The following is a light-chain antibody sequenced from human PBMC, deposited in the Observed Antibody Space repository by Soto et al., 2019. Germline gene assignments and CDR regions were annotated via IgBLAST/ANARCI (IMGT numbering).Light chain of an antibody. V-gene: IGLV2-8*01. CDR1: SSDVASYNF. Sequence: QSVLTQPPSASGSPGQSVTITCTGTSSDVASYNFVSWYQQHPGKAPKLIIYEVSRRPSGVPDRFSGSRSGNTASLTVSGLQTEDEADYYCSSAFAFGTGTKLTVL. CDR3: SSAFA. J-gene: IGLJ1*01. CDR2: EVS.